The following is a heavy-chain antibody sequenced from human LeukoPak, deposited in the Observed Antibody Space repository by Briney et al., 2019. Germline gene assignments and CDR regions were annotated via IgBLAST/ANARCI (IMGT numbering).Heavy chain of an antibody. Sequence: GRSLRLSCAASGFTFSSYGMHWVRQAPGKGLEWVAVISYDGSNKYYADSVKGRFTISRDNPKNTLYLQMNSLRAEDTAVYYCAKDLGRSVTSYYYYYGMDVWGQGTTVTVSS. CDR3: AKDLGRSVTSYYYYYGMDV. J-gene: IGHJ6*02. CDR1: GFTFSSYG. D-gene: IGHD4-17*01. CDR2: ISYDGSNK. V-gene: IGHV3-30*18.